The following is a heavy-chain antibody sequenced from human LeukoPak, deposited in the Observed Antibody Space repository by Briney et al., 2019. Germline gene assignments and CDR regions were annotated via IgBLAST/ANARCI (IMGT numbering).Heavy chain of an antibody. V-gene: IGHV1-46*01. D-gene: IGHD1-26*01. CDR2: INPSGGST. CDR1: GYTFTSYY. CDR3: ARVRSGSYYLDY. J-gene: IGHJ4*02. Sequence: WASVKVSCKASGYTFTSYYKRWVRQAPGPGLEGMGIINPSGGSTSYAQKFQGRVTITRDTTTSTVYMELSSLRSEDTSVYYCARVRSGSYYLDYWGQGTLVTVSS.